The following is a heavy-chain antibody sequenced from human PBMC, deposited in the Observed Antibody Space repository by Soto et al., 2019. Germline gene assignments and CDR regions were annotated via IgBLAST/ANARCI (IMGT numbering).Heavy chain of an antibody. J-gene: IGHJ6*02. CDR1: GGSISSGGYY. CDR3: ARAGLGYYYDSSGYMHNRSRDYYYYGMDV. D-gene: IGHD3-22*01. CDR2: IYYSGST. Sequence: SETLSLTCTVSGGSISSGGYYWSWIRQHPGKGLEWIGYIYYSGSTYYNPSLKSRVTISVDTSKNQFSLKLSSVTAADTAVYYCARAGLGYYYDSSGYMHNRSRDYYYYGMDVWGQGTTVTVSS. V-gene: IGHV4-31*03.